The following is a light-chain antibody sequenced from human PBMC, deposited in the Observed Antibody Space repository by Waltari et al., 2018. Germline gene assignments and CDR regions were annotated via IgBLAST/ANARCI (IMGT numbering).Light chain of an antibody. CDR2: DVS. J-gene: IGLJ2*01. Sequence: QSALTQPASVSGSPGQSITISCTGTISDVGDYKYVSWYQQHPGKAPKLMIYDVSQRPSEVSNRFSGSKSGNTASLTIAGLQAEDEADYYCSSYISSTTLVFGGGTKLTVL. V-gene: IGLV2-14*03. CDR3: SSYISSTTLV. CDR1: ISDVGDYKY.